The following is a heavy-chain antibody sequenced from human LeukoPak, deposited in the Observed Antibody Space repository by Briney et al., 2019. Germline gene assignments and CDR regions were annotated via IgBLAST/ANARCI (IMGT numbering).Heavy chain of an antibody. Sequence: SETLSLTCTFSGDSISSYYWNWLRQPAGKGLEWIGRIYSTGSTNYNASLKSRVTMSIDTSKNQFSLKLRSVTAADTAVYYCASLDSSGYIDYWGQGTLVTVSS. CDR1: GDSISSYY. CDR3: ASLDSSGYIDY. J-gene: IGHJ4*02. CDR2: IYSTGST. V-gene: IGHV4-4*07. D-gene: IGHD6-19*01.